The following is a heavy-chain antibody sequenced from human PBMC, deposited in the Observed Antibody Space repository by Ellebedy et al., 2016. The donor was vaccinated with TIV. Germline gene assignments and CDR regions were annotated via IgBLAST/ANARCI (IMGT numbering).Heavy chain of an antibody. Sequence: HTGGSLRLSXVASGFTFGRYWMHWVRQAPGNKLVWVSRIKSDGSSTTYADSVKGRFTTSRDNARNTLYLQMNSLRGEDTAVYFCARDRGDYSISGPWGQGTLATVSS. J-gene: IGHJ5*02. CDR1: GFTFGRYW. CDR3: ARDRGDYSISGP. V-gene: IGHV3-74*01. CDR2: IKSDGSST. D-gene: IGHD4-11*01.